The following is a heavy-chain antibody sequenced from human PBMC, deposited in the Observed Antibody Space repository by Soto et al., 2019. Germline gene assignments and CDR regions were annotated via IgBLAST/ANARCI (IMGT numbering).Heavy chain of an antibody. D-gene: IGHD3-22*01. J-gene: IGHJ4*02. V-gene: IGHV3-30*18. CDR3: AKDLPYYYDSSGYYSSY. Sequence: VQLLESGGGLVQPGGSLRLSCAASGFTFSSYAMSWVRQAPGKGLEWVAVISYDGSNKYYADSVKGRFTISRDNSKNTLYLQMNSLRAEDTAVYYCAKDLPYYYDSSGYYSSYWGQGTLVTVSS. CDR2: ISYDGSNK. CDR1: GFTFSSYA.